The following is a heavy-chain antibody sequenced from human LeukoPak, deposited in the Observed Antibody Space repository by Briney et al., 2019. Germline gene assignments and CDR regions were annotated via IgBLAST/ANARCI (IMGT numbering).Heavy chain of an antibody. CDR3: AGAITMSSGFAFDI. J-gene: IGHJ3*02. Sequence: PGGSLRLSCAASGFTFDDYGMSWVRPAPGKGLEWVSGINWNGGSTGYADSVKGRLPISRDNAKNSLYLQMNSLRAEDTALYYCAGAITMSSGFAFDIWGQGTMVTVSS. CDR2: INWNGGST. D-gene: IGHD3-10*02. V-gene: IGHV3-20*04. CDR1: GFTFDDYG.